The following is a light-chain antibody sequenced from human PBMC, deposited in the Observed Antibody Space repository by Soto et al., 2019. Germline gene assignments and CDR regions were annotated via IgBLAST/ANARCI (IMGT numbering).Light chain of an antibody. J-gene: IGLJ2*01. CDR2: GNS. V-gene: IGLV1-40*01. CDR3: QSYDSSPRAV. Sequence: QSALTQPPSVSGAPGQRVTISCTGSSSNIGAGYDVHWYQQLPGTAPKLLIYGNSNRPSGVPDRFSGSKSGTSASLAITGLQAEDEADYYCQSYDSSPRAVFGGGTQLTVL. CDR1: SSNIGAGYD.